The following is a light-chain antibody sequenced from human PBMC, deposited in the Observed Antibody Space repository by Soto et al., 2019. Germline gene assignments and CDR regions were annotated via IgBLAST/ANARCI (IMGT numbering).Light chain of an antibody. J-gene: IGLJ2*01. CDR2: YDS. Sequence: SSELTQPPSVSVAPGKTARITCGGNNIGTKSVHWYQQKLGQAPVLVIYYDSDRPSGIPERISGSKSGNTATLTISRVEAGDEADYYCQVWDSSSDHRVFGGGTKLTVL. CDR1: NIGTKS. V-gene: IGLV3-21*04. CDR3: QVWDSSSDHRV.